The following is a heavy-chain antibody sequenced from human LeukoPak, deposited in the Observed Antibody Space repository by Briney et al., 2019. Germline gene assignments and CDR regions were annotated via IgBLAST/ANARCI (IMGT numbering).Heavy chain of an antibody. D-gene: IGHD5-12*01. CDR2: ISASGGST. CDR3: AKDGGYSANDFDYYFYYIDV. Sequence: GGSLRLSCAASRFTFSSFAMSRVRQAPGKGLDWVAAISASGGSTYYADSVKGRFTISRDNSKNTLYLQMNRLRAEDTAVYYCAKDGGYSANDFDYYFYYIDVWGKGTTVTVSS. CDR1: RFTFSSFA. J-gene: IGHJ6*03. V-gene: IGHV3-23*01.